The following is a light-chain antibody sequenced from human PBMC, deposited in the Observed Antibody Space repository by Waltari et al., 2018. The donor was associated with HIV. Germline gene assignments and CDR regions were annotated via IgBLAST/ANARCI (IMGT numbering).Light chain of an antibody. V-gene: IGKV4-1*01. J-gene: IGKJ1*01. CDR3: QQYYNSPLT. Sequence: DIVMTQSPDSLAVSLGERANINCKSSQSVLHSSNNKNYLAWYQQKPGQPPNLLIYWASTRESGVPDRFSGSGSGTDFTLTISSLQAEDVAVYYCQQYYNSPLTFGQGTKVEIK. CDR1: QSVLHSSNNKNY. CDR2: WAS.